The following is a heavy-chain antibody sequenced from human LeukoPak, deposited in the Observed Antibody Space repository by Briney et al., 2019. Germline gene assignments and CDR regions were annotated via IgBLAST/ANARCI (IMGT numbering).Heavy chain of an antibody. Sequence: GGSLRLSCASSGFTFSSYGMHWVRQAPGKGLEWVAVIWYDGSNKYYADSVKGRFTISRDNSKNTLYLQMNSLRAEDTAVYYCAKTYCGGDCYSEIDYWGQGTLVTVSS. CDR2: IWYDGSNK. V-gene: IGHV3-33*06. D-gene: IGHD2-21*02. CDR1: GFTFSSYG. J-gene: IGHJ4*02. CDR3: AKTYCGGDCYSEIDY.